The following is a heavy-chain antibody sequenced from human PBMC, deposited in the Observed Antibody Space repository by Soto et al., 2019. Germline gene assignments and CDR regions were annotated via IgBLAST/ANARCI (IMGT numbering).Heavy chain of an antibody. V-gene: IGHV3-23*01. Sequence: EVQLLESGGGLVQPGESLRLSCAASGFIFSDYVMAWVRQTPGKGLEWVSKISGSGDDTEYAASVKGRFSISRDNSKNTRYLQMNGLRAEDTAVYPWARLSYGSFFDSWAGGPL. J-gene: IGHJ4*02. D-gene: IGHD4-17*01. CDR3: ARLSYGSFFDS. CDR2: ISGSGDDT. CDR1: GFIFSDYV.